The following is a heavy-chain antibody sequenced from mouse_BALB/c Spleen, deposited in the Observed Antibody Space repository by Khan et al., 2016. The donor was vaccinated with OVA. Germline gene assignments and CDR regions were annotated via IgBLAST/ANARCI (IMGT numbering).Heavy chain of an antibody. D-gene: IGHD2-14*01. J-gene: IGHJ4*01. CDR1: GFTFTNYG. Sequence: QIQLVQSGPELKKPGETVQISCKASGFTFTNYGMNWVRQAPGTGLKWMGWINTYTGEPTFTDDFKGRFAFSLATSASTAYLQINSLKNEDTATYFCARVGYNGTMDFWGQGTAVTVSS. V-gene: IGHV9-3-1*01. CDR2: INTYTGEP. CDR3: ARVGYNGTMDF.